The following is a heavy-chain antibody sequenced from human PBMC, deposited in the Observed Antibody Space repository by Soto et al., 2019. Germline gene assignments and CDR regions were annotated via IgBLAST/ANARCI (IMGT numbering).Heavy chain of an antibody. J-gene: IGHJ4*02. D-gene: IGHD1-20*01. CDR3: AKPPDYNWNDY. CDR1: GFTFSTYA. V-gene: IGHV3-23*01. Sequence: GGSLRLSCAVSGFTFSTYAMHWVRQTPGKGLEWVSAVSSSGGTTHYADSVKGRFTISRDNSKDTLYLQMNNLRAEDTAVYYCAKPPDYNWNDYWGQGTLVTVSS. CDR2: VSSSGGTT.